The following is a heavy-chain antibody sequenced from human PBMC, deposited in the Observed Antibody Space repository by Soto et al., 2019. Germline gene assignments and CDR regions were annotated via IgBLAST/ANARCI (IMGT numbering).Heavy chain of an antibody. J-gene: IGHJ4*02. CDR1: GYSFTSYW. D-gene: IGHD3-22*01. CDR2: IDPSDSYT. V-gene: IGHV5-10-1*01. CDR3: ARSDYTYYYDSSGSHFDY. Sequence: PGESLKISCKGSGYSFTSYWISWVRQMPGKGLEWMGRIDPSDSYTNYSPSFQGHVTISADKSISTAYLQWSSLKASDTAMYYCARSDYTYYYDSSGSHFDYWRQGTLVTVSS.